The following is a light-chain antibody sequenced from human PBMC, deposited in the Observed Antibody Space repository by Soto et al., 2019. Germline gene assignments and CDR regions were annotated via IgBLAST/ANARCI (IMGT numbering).Light chain of an antibody. V-gene: IGLV2-8*01. CDR2: EVN. Sequence: QSALTQPPSASGSPGQSVAISCTGTSSDVGGYDYVSWYQQFPGKAPKLIIREVNNRPSGVPHRFSGSKSGNTASLTVSGLQAEDEADYYCSSYAGSNTHVFGTGTKVTVL. CDR3: SSYAGSNTHV. CDR1: SSDVGGYDY. J-gene: IGLJ1*01.